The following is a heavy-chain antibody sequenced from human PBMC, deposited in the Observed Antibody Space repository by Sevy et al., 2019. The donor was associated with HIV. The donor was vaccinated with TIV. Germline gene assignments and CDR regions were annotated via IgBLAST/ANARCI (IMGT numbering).Heavy chain of an antibody. CDR1: GFTFAKYS. V-gene: IGHV3-23*01. D-gene: IGHD2-8*01. J-gene: IGHJ4*02. CDR3: AREGCTQPHDY. Sequence: GGSLRLSCAASGFTFAKYSMSWVRQAPGKGLEWVSTFSFGCGRINYADSVKGRFTVSRDDSKNTLLLQMNILRAEDTVTYCGAREGCTQPHDYWGQGALVTVSS. CDR2: FSFGCGRI.